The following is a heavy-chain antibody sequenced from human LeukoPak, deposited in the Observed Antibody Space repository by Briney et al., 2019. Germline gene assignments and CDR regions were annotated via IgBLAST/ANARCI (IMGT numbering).Heavy chain of an antibody. V-gene: IGHV1-8*03. CDR2: MNPNSGNT. J-gene: IGHJ3*02. CDR3: ARARYCSSTSCYAGDAFDI. Sequence: GASVRVSCKASGYTFTSYDINWVRQATGQGLEWMGWMNPNSGNTGYAQKFQGRVTITRNTSISTAYMELSSLRSEDTAVYYCARARYCSSTSCYAGDAFDIWGQGTMVTVSS. D-gene: IGHD2-2*01. CDR1: GYTFTSYD.